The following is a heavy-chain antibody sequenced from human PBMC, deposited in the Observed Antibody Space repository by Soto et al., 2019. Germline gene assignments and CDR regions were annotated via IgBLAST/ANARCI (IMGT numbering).Heavy chain of an antibody. V-gene: IGHV2-5*02. J-gene: IGHJ4*01. CDR3: AHSLIPNWGSRGAFDY. CDR2: IYWDDDK. Sequence: QITLKESGPTLVKPTQTLTLTCTFSGFSLSTSGVGVGWIRKPPGKALEWLALIYWDDDKRYSPSLKSRLTITKDTSKNQVVLTMTNMDPVDTATYYCAHSLIPNWGSRGAFDYWGHGTLVTVSS. D-gene: IGHD7-27*01. CDR1: GFSLSTSGVG.